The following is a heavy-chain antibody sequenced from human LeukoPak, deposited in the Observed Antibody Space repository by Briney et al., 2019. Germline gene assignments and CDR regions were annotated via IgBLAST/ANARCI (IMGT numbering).Heavy chain of an antibody. CDR2: INPSGGST. Sequence: GASVKVSCKASGYTFTSYYMHWVRQAPGQGLSWMGIINPSGGSTGYAQRFQGRVTMTRDMSTSTVYMELSSLRSDDTAVYYCARIAVADSFDYWGQGTLVTVSS. V-gene: IGHV1-46*01. CDR3: ARIAVADSFDY. CDR1: GYTFTSYY. J-gene: IGHJ4*02. D-gene: IGHD6-19*01.